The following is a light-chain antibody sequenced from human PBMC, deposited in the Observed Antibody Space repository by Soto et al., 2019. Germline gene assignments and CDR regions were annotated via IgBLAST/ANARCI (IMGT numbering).Light chain of an antibody. V-gene: IGKV1-39*01. Sequence: DIQMTQSPSSLSASVGDRVTITCRASQGINNYLNWYLQKPGKAPKLLIHAASSLQSGVPSRFSGSGSGTDFTLTITSLQPEDCATYHCQQSYSTPITFGHGTRLENK. CDR3: QQSYSTPIT. J-gene: IGKJ5*01. CDR1: QGINNY. CDR2: AAS.